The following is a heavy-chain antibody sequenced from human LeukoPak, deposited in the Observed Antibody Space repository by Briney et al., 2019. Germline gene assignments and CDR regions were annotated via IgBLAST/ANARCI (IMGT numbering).Heavy chain of an antibody. CDR1: GFSLSTSGVG. V-gene: IGHV2-5*01. D-gene: IGHD1-26*01. Sequence: SGPTLVKPTQTLTLTCTFSGFSLSTSGVGVGWIRQPPGKALEWLALIYWNDDKRYSPSLKSRLTITKDTSKNQVVLTMTNMDPVDTATYYCARWSGSQNWFDPWGQGTLVTVSS. CDR3: ARWSGSQNWFDP. J-gene: IGHJ5*02. CDR2: IYWNDDK.